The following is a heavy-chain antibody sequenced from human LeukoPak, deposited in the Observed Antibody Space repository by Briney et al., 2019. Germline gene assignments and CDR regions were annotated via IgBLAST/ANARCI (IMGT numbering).Heavy chain of an antibody. Sequence: GGSLRLSCAASGFTFSSYGMHWVRQAPGKGLEWVAFIRYDGSNKYYADSVKGRFTISRDNSKNTLYLQMNSLRAEDTAVYYCARDRQWLVFPDYWGQGTLVTVSS. D-gene: IGHD6-19*01. V-gene: IGHV3-30*02. CDR2: IRYDGSNK. CDR3: ARDRQWLVFPDY. J-gene: IGHJ4*02. CDR1: GFTFSSYG.